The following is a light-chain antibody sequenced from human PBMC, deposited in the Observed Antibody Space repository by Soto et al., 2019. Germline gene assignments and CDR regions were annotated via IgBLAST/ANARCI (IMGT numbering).Light chain of an antibody. CDR2: EVT. Sequence: QSALTQPASVSDSPGQSITISCTGTSGDIGGYNYVSWYQQHPGKAPKLLISEVTNRPSGVSNRFSGSKSGNTASLTISGLQAEDEADYYCSSYTTNITPVVFGGGTKLTVL. CDR1: SGDIGGYNY. J-gene: IGLJ2*01. CDR3: SSYTTNITPVV. V-gene: IGLV2-14*01.